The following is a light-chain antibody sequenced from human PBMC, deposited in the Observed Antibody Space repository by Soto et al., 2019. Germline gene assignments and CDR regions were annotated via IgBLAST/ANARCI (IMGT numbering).Light chain of an antibody. Sequence: QSVLTQPASVSGSPGQSITISCTGTSRDVGSYDYVSWYQQHPGKAPKLMVSEVSNRPSGVSDRFSGSKSGNTASLTISGLQAEDEADYYCSSYTSSTTQVFGTGTKVTVL. CDR3: SSYTSSTTQV. CDR1: SRDVGSYDY. CDR2: EVS. V-gene: IGLV2-14*01. J-gene: IGLJ1*01.